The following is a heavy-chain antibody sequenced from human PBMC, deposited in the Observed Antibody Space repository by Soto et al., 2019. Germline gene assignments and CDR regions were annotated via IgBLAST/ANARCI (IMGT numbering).Heavy chain of an antibody. CDR3: ARAYDFWSGYFNWFDP. Sequence: SETRSLTCTVSGVSVSSGSYYWIWIRQPPGKGLEWIGYIYYSGSTNYNPSLKSRVTISVDTSKNQFSLKLSSVTAADTAVYYCARAYDFWSGYFNWFDPWGQGTLVTVSS. J-gene: IGHJ5*02. V-gene: IGHV4-61*01. D-gene: IGHD3-3*01. CDR1: GVSVSSGSYY. CDR2: IYYSGST.